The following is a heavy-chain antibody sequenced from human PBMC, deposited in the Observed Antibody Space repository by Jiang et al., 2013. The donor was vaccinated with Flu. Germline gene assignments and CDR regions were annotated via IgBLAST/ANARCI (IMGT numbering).Heavy chain of an antibody. Sequence: GPGLVKPSETLSLTCTVSGGSISSYYWSWIRQPPGKGLEWIGYIYYSGSTNYNPSLKSRVTISVDTSKNQFSLKLSSVTAADTAVYYCASLRYYYYDSSGSYYFDYWGQGTLVTVSS. CDR3: ASLRYYYYDSSGSYYFDY. V-gene: IGHV4-59*01. D-gene: IGHD3-22*01. CDR1: GGSISSYY. J-gene: IGHJ4*02. CDR2: IYYSGST.